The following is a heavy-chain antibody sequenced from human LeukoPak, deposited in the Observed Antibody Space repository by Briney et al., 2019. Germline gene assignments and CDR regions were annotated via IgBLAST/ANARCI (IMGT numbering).Heavy chain of an antibody. V-gene: IGHV3-23*01. CDR3: AKVGSGVLTGYYRGGYYFDY. CDR1: GFTFSSYA. J-gene: IGHJ4*02. D-gene: IGHD3-9*01. CDR2: ISGSGGST. Sequence: TGGSLRLSCAASGFTFSSYAMSWVRQAPGKGLEWVSGISGSGGSTYYADSVKGRFTISRDNSKNTLYLQMNSLRAEDTAVYYCAKVGSGVLTGYYRGGYYFDYWGQGTLVTVSS.